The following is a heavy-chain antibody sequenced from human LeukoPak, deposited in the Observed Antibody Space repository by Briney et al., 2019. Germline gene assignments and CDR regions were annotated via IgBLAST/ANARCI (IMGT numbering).Heavy chain of an antibody. CDR3: ARDRTGGDYYDSSGYSY. D-gene: IGHD3-22*01. V-gene: IGHV3-21*05. J-gene: IGHJ4*02. CDR1: GFTFSSYG. Sequence: GRSLRLSCAASGFTFSSYGMHWIRQAPGKGLEWVSYISSSSSYTNYADSVKGRFTISRDNAKNSLYLQMNSLRAEDTAVYYCARDRTGGDYYDSSGYSYWGQGTLVTVSS. CDR2: ISSSSSYT.